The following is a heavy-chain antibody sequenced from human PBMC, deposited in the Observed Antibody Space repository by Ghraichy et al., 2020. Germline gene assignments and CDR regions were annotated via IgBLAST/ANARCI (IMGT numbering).Heavy chain of an antibody. CDR2: INGDGSST. J-gene: IGHJ4*02. CDR3: VRTYSN. Sequence: GESLNISCATSGFTFSSDWMHWVRQAPGKGLVWVSRINGDGSSTDYADSVKGRFTISRDNAKNTLYLQMNSLRAEDTAVYYCVRTYSNWGQGTLVTVSS. V-gene: IGHV3-74*01. CDR1: GFTFSSDW. D-gene: IGHD5-18*01.